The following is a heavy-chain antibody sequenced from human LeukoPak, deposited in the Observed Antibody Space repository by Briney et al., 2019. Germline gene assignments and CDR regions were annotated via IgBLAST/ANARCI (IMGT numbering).Heavy chain of an antibody. Sequence: GGSLRLSCAASGFTFSSYAMSWVRQAPGKGLEWVSAISGSGGSTYYADSVKGRFTISRDNSKNTLYLQMNSLRAEDTAVYYCATVCYGDYLVAGLDVWGQGTTVTVSS. CDR3: ATVCYGDYLVAGLDV. J-gene: IGHJ6*02. D-gene: IGHD4-17*01. V-gene: IGHV3-23*01. CDR2: ISGSGGST. CDR1: GFTFSSYA.